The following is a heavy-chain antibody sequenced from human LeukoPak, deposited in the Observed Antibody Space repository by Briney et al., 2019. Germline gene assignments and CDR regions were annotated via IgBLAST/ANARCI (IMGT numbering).Heavy chain of an antibody. CDR3: AKDLSAGFYDYVWGSPFDY. D-gene: IGHD3-16*01. CDR1: GFTFSSYA. Sequence: GGSLRLSCAAYGFTFSSYAMSWVRQAPGKGLEWVSAISGSGGSTYYADSVKGRFTISRDNSKNTLYLQMNSLRAEDTAVYYCAKDLSAGFYDYVWGSPFDYWGQGTLVTVSS. J-gene: IGHJ4*02. V-gene: IGHV3-23*01. CDR2: ISGSGGST.